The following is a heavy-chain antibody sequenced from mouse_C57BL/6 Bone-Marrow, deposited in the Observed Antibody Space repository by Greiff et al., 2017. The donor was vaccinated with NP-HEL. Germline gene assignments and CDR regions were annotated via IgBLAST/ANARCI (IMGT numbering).Heavy chain of an antibody. CDR3: TSLFIYYYGSSYAY. V-gene: IGHV14-4*01. Sequence: EVQLQQSGAELVRPGASVKLSCTASGFNIKDDYMHWVKQRPEQGLEWIGWIDPENGDTEYASKFQGKATITADTSSNTAYLQLSSLTSEDTAVYYCTSLFIYYYGSSYAYWGQGTTLTVSS. J-gene: IGHJ2*01. CDR2: IDPENGDT. CDR1: GFNIKDDY. D-gene: IGHD1-1*01.